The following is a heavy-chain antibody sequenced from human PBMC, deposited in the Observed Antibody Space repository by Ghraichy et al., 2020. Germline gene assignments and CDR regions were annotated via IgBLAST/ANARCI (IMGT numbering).Heavy chain of an antibody. CDR1: GGSISSSGYY. D-gene: IGHD1-26*01. Sequence: SETLSLTCTVSGGSISSSGYYWGWIRRPPGKGLEWIGTIYYSGSTHYNPSLKSRVTMSVDTSRNHFSLKLNSVTAADTAVYYCARRRGSYYGYWGQGILLTVSS. J-gene: IGHJ4*02. CDR2: IYYSGST. V-gene: IGHV4-39*02. CDR3: ARRRGSYYGY.